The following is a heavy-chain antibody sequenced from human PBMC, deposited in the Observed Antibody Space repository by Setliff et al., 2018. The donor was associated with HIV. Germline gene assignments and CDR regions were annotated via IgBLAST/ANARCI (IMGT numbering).Heavy chain of an antibody. CDR2: IKQDGSEK. CDR3: AREAVAIAFDI. J-gene: IGHJ3*02. V-gene: IGHV3-7*01. Sequence: PGGDLRLSCAASGFTFSSYWMSWVRQAPGKGLEWAANIKQDGSEKYYVDSVKGRFTISRDNAKNSLYLQMNSLRAEDTAVYYCAREAVAIAFDIWGQGTMVTVSS. D-gene: IGHD6-19*01. CDR1: GFTFSSYW.